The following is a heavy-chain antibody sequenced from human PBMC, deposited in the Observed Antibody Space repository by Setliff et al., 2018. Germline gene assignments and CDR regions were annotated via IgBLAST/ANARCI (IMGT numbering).Heavy chain of an antibody. CDR2: MYYGGST. CDR3: ARDPVKQLVNWFDP. CDR1: GGSISSNSYY. Sequence: SETLSLTCTVSGGSISSNSYYWGWIRQPPGKGLEWIGSMYYGGSTYYNPSLKRRATISLDTSKNQFSLKLNSVTAADTAVYYCARDPVKQLVNWFDPWGQGTLVTVSS. V-gene: IGHV4-39*07. J-gene: IGHJ5*02. D-gene: IGHD3-10*01.